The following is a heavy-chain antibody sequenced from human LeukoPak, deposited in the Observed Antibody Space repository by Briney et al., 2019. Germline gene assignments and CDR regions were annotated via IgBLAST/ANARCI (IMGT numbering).Heavy chain of an antibody. V-gene: IGHV4-38-2*02. CDR3: ASITPATYYDFWSGYSSYNWFDP. D-gene: IGHD3-3*01. J-gene: IGHJ5*02. CDR2: IYHSGST. CDR1: GYSISSGYY. Sequence: SETLSLTCTVSGYSISSGYYWGWIRQPPGKGLEWIGSIYHSGSTNYNPSLKSRVTISVDTSKNQFSLKLSSVTAADTAVYYYASITPATYYDFWSGYSSYNWFDPWGQGTLVTVSS.